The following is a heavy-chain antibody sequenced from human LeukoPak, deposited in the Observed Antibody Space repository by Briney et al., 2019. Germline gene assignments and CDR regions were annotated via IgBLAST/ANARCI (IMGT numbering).Heavy chain of an antibody. Sequence: GGSLRLSCVVSGFSFEDHAMHWVRQAPGKGLEWVLGISWNGDTIGYADSVKGRFTVSRDNAKNSVYLQMNNLGTEDTALYYCAKASEERYSGYDDYLHYWGQGTLVTVSS. J-gene: IGHJ4*02. CDR3: AKASEERYSGYDDYLHY. CDR2: ISWNGDTI. D-gene: IGHD5-12*01. CDR1: GFSFEDHA. V-gene: IGHV3-9*01.